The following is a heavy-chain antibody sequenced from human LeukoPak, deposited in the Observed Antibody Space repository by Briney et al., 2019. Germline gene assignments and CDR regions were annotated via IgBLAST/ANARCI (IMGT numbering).Heavy chain of an antibody. J-gene: IGHJ3*02. CDR2: IYYSGST. Sequence: PSETLSLTCTVSGDSISSYYWSWIRQPPGKGLEWIGYIYYSGSTNYSPSLKSRVTISVDTSKNQFSLKLSSVTAADTAVYYCARSERIIMILGGASDIWGQGTVVTVSS. D-gene: IGHD3-22*01. CDR1: GDSISSYY. V-gene: IGHV4-59*08. CDR3: ARSERIIMILGGASDI.